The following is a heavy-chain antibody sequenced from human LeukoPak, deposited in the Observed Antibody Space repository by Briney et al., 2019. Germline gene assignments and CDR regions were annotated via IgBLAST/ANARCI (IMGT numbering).Heavy chain of an antibody. Sequence: PGGSLRLSCAASGFTFSSYAMHWVRQAPGKGLEWVAVISYDGSNKYYADSVKGRFTISRDNSKNTLYLQMNSLRAEDTAVYYCAKDLKEYDFWGGYYTGYYYYGMDVWGQGTTVTVSS. V-gene: IGHV3-30*04. D-gene: IGHD3-3*01. J-gene: IGHJ6*02. CDR1: GFTFSSYA. CDR3: AKDLKEYDFWGGYYTGYYYYGMDV. CDR2: ISYDGSNK.